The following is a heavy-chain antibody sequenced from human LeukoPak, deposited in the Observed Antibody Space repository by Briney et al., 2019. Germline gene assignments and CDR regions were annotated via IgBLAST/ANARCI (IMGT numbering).Heavy chain of an antibody. D-gene: IGHD3-22*01. J-gene: IGHJ4*02. CDR2: IYHSGST. Sequence: PSETLSLTCTVSGGSISSGGYYWSWIRQPPGKGLEWIGYIYHSGSTYYNPSLKSRVTISVDRSKNQFSLKLSPVTAADTAVYYCARAPIVHSTGDYFDYWGQGTLVTVSS. CDR1: GGSISSGGYY. CDR3: ARAPIVHSTGDYFDY. V-gene: IGHV4-30-2*01.